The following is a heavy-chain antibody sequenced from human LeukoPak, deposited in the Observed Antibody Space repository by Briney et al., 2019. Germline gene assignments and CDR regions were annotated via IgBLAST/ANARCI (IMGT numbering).Heavy chain of an antibody. CDR3: STTYYCDSSEGY. D-gene: IGHD3-22*01. V-gene: IGHV3-15*07. J-gene: IGHJ4*02. CDR1: GFTFSNAW. CDR2: IKSKTDGGTT. Sequence: GGSLRLSCAASGFTFSNAWMNLVRQAPGKGLEWVVRIKSKTDGGTTDYAAPVKGRFTISRDDSKNTLYLQMNSLKSEDTAVYYCSTTYYCDSSEGYWGQGTLVTVSS.